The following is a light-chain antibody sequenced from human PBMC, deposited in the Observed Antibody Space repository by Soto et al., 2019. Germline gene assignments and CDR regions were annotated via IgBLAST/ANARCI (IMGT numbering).Light chain of an antibody. CDR3: GADHGSGSNFVYV. CDR1: SGYNDYN. CDR2: VGTGGIVG. V-gene: IGLV9-49*01. J-gene: IGLJ1*01. Sequence: QSVLTQPPSASASLGASVTLTCTLSSGYNDYNVDWYHQRPGKGPRFVMRVGTGGIVGSKGDGIPDRFSGLGSGLNRYLTIKNIQEEDESDYHCGADHGSGSNFVYVFGTGTKLTVL.